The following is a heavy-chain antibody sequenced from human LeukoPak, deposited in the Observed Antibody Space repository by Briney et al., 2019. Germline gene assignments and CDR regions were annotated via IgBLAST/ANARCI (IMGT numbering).Heavy chain of an antibody. CDR1: GFTFSSYA. Sequence: AGGSLRLSCAASGFTFSSYAMSWVRQAPGKGLEWVSAISGSGGSTYYADSVKGRFTISRDNSKNTLYLQMNSLRAEDTAVYYCANSYYDSSGYYYEGSPFDYWGQGTLVTVSS. V-gene: IGHV3-23*01. CDR3: ANSYYDSSGYYYEGSPFDY. D-gene: IGHD3-22*01. J-gene: IGHJ4*02. CDR2: ISGSGGST.